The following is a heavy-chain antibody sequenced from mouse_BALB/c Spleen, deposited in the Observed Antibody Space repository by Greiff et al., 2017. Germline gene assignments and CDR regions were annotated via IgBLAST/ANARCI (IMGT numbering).Heavy chain of an antibody. CDR1: GFTFSSFG. CDR2: ISSGSSTI. J-gene: IGHJ2*01. Sequence: EVQLVESGGGLVQPGGSRKLSCAASGFTFSSFGMHWVRQAPEKGLEWVAYISSGSSTIYYADTVKGRFTISRDNPKNTQFLQMTSLRSEDTAMYYCARLGNYYGSTPYYFDYWGQGTTLTVSS. D-gene: IGHD1-1*01. V-gene: IGHV5-17*02. CDR3: ARLGNYYGSTPYYFDY.